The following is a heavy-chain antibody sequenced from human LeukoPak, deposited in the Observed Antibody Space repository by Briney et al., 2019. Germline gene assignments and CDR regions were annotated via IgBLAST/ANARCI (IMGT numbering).Heavy chain of an antibody. CDR3: AGGWGPLAAAPPGVYYYMDV. CDR1: GGSFSGYY. D-gene: IGHD6-13*01. J-gene: IGHJ6*03. Sequence: PSEALSLTCAVYGGSFSGYYWSWIRQPPGRGLEWIGVINHSGSTNYTQTLKSRVTISTDTSKNPVYMKLSSVTAADTAVYYCAGGWGPLAAAPPGVYYYMDVWGKGTTVTVSS. CDR2: INHSGST. V-gene: IGHV4-34*01.